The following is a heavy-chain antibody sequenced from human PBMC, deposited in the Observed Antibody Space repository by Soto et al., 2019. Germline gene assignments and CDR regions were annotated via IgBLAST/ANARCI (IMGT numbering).Heavy chain of an antibody. V-gene: IGHV5-51*01. Sequence: GESLKISCKGSGYSFATYWIGWVRQMPGKGLGWMGIIYPGDSDTRYSPSFQGQVTLSADKSISTAYLQWSSLKASDTAMYYCASKNYYDSSGYYWGQGTLVTVSS. CDR2: IYPGDSDT. CDR1: GYSFATYW. CDR3: ASKNYYDSSGYY. D-gene: IGHD3-22*01. J-gene: IGHJ4*02.